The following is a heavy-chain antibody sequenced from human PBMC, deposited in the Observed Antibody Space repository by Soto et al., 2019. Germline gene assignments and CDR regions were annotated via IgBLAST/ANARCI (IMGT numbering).Heavy chain of an antibody. J-gene: IGHJ4*02. D-gene: IGHD3-3*01. Sequence: QEQLVESGGGVVQPGRSLSLSCVASGFTFSTFPMHRVRQAPGKGLEWLAFISYDGSDKNYADSVKGRFTISRDNSKNTLYLEMNNLRVDDTGVYFCARDDFWGYLDRWGQGSLVTVSS. CDR2: ISYDGSDK. CDR3: ARDDFWGYLDR. V-gene: IGHV3-30*01. CDR1: GFTFSTFP.